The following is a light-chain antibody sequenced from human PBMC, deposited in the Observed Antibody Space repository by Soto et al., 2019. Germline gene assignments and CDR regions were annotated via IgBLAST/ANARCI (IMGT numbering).Light chain of an antibody. CDR3: QQTRSYPST. V-gene: IGKV1-9*01. CDR1: QGISSN. Sequence: IQFTPSPSSLSASVGDRVTITCRASQGISSNLAWYQQKPGKVPKLLISAASTLQSGVPSRLSGSGSGTDFTLTIRSLKTEDFATYYCQQTRSYPSTLGGGNKGDI. CDR2: AAS. J-gene: IGKJ4*01.